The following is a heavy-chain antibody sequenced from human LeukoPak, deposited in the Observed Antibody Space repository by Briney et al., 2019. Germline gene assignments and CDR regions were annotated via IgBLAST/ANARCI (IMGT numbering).Heavy chain of an antibody. J-gene: IGHJ4*02. V-gene: IGHV4-31*03. CDR1: GGSISSSSYY. Sequence: SETLSLTCTISGGSISSSSYYWGWIRQPPGKDLEWIGYIYYSGSTYYNPSLKSRVTISVDTSKNQFSLKLSSVTAADTAVYYCATVEAYDSSGYSFDYWGQGTLVTVSS. CDR2: IYYSGST. D-gene: IGHD3-22*01. CDR3: ATVEAYDSSGYSFDY.